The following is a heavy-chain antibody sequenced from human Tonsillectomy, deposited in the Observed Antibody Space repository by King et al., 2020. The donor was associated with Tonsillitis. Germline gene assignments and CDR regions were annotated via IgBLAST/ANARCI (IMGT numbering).Heavy chain of an antibody. D-gene: IGHD3-22*01. Sequence: LQLQESGPGLVKPSETLSLTCTVSGGSISSSSYYWGWIRQPPGKGLEWIGSIYYSGSTYYNPSLKSRVTISVDTSKNQFSLKLSSVTAADTAVHYCARRGYYDSSGFYYYWGQGTLVTVSS. J-gene: IGHJ4*02. CDR1: GGSISSSSYY. CDR2: IYYSGST. CDR3: ARRGYYDSSGFYYY. V-gene: IGHV4-39*01.